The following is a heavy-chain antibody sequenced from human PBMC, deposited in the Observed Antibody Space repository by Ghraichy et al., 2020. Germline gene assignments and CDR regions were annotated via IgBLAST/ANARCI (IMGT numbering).Heavy chain of an antibody. CDR1: GFIVSSNY. V-gene: IGHV3-53*01. J-gene: IGHJ3*02. Sequence: GGSLRLSCEASGFIVSSNYMSWVRQAPGKGLELVSLMYSSAYTHYADSVKGRFSISRDNFKNTLYLQMNSLRVDDTAMYYCARYVDEVATVDLDAFDIWGQGTMVTVSS. CDR2: MYSSAYT. CDR3: ARYVDEVATVDLDAFDI. D-gene: IGHD5-12*01.